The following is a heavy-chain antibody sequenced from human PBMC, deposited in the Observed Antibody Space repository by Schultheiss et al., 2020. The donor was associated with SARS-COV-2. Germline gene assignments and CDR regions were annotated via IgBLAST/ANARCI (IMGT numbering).Heavy chain of an antibody. Sequence: SQTLSLTCAVSGDAITRDFWWSWVRQPPGKGLEWIGEVSESGSTSYNPSLRSRVSISVDSSNNQFSLKLSSVTAADTAVYYCTTDHSSSGYPEWGQGTLVTVSS. V-gene: IGHV4-4*02. CDR3: TTDHSSSGYPE. J-gene: IGHJ4*02. D-gene: IGHD3-22*01. CDR1: GDAITRDFW. CDR2: VSESGST.